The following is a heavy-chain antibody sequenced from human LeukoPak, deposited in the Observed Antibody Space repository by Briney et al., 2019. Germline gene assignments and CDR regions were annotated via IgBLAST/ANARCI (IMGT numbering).Heavy chain of an antibody. CDR3: ARANSFDSSGYYFDY. Sequence: GGSRSLSGTASGFTFGNYPLSWFPQAPGKGLKGLASIGSKTYRGTTEYAASVKGRFTISRDDSKSIAYLQMNSLKTEDTAVYYCARANSFDSSGYYFDYWGQGTLVTVSS. CDR1: GFTFGNYP. CDR2: IGSKTYRGTT. D-gene: IGHD3-22*01. V-gene: IGHV3-49*03. J-gene: IGHJ4*02.